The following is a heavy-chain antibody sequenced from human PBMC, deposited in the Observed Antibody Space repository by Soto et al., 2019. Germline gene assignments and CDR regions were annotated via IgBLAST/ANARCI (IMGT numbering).Heavy chain of an antibody. CDR1: GGSISSNY. D-gene: IGHD2-15*01. CDR2: IYYTGTT. Sequence: SETLSLTCTVSGGSISSNYWSWIRQPPGKGLEWIGYIYYTGTTNYNPSLKSRVTISLDKSNNQFSLRLTSMTAADTAVYYCATLPPRIVVVMTDLPTWGQGTLVTVSS. V-gene: IGHV4-59*12. CDR3: ATLPPRIVVVMTDLPT. J-gene: IGHJ5*02.